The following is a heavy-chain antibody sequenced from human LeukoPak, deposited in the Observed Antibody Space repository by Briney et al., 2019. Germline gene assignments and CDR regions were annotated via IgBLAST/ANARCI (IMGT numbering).Heavy chain of an antibody. D-gene: IGHD2-2*01. CDR2: MYYSGST. V-gene: IGHV4-59*12. CDR3: AKIYCSSITCYLGF. Sequence: SETLSLTCSVSGGSISSYYWTWIRQPPGKGLEWIGYMYYSGSTNYNPSLKSRVTISVDTSKNQFSLKLTSVTAADTAVYYCAKIYCSSITCYLGFWGQGTLVTVSS. CDR1: GGSISSYY. J-gene: IGHJ4*02.